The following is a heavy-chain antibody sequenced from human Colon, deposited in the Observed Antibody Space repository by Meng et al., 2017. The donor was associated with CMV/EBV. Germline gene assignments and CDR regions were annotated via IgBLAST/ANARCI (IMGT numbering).Heavy chain of an antibody. V-gene: IGHV1-2*02. CDR2: MDPTTGRT. J-gene: IGHJ1*01. Sequence: QVRWVHAGAGGRMPGAAGKVSGKASGYSFTGYYIHWLRQAPGQGLEWMGWMDPTTGRTDYAQKFQGTVTMTRDTSISTAYLELSRLTSDDTAVYYCASHSSYVWGSHHWGQGTLVTVSS. CDR3: ASHSSYVWGSHH. CDR1: GYSFTGYY. D-gene: IGHD3-16*01.